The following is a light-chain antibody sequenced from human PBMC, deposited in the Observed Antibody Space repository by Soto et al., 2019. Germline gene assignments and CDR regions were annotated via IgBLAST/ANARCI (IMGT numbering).Light chain of an antibody. CDR1: SSDVGSYNG. CDR3: NAYTISGTYV. J-gene: IGLJ1*01. Sequence: QSALTQPPSVSGSPGQSVTISCTGTSSDVGSYNGVSWYQQPPGTAPKLIIYEGSTRPTGVPDRCSGSKSGNTASLTIAGLQAVYEADYCCNAYTISGTYVFGTGTKLAVL. CDR2: EGS. V-gene: IGLV2-18*02.